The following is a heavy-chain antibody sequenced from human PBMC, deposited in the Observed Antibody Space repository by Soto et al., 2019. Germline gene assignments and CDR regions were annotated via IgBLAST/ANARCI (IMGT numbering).Heavy chain of an antibody. CDR2: IYYSGST. D-gene: IGHD3-22*01. V-gene: IGHV4-59*01. Sequence: SETLSLTCTVSGGSISSYYWNWIRQPPGKGLEWIGYIYYSGSTNYNPYLESRATISVDTSKNQFSLKLSSVTAADTAVYYCARDLKFNNNYDESSYGGMDVWGQGTTVTVSS. CDR1: GGSISSYY. CDR3: ARDLKFNNNYDESSYGGMDV. J-gene: IGHJ6*02.